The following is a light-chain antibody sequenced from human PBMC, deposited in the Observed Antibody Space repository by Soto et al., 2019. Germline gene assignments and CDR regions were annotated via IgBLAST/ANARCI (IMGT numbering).Light chain of an antibody. CDR1: SGDIGTYDY. CDR2: DVS. Sequence: QSALTQPASVSGSPGQSITISCTGTSGDIGTYDYVSWYQHHPGKAPKLIIYDVSDRPSGVSNRFSGSKSGNTASLTISGLQAEDEADYFCTSYTSSSTSYVFGTGTKLTVL. J-gene: IGLJ1*01. CDR3: TSYTSSSTSYV. V-gene: IGLV2-14*03.